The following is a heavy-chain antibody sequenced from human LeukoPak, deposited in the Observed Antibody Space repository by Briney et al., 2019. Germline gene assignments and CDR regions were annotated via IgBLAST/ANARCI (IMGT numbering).Heavy chain of an antibody. D-gene: IGHD7-27*01. Sequence: GASVKVSCKASGYTFTGYYMHLVRQAPGQGLEWMGWINPNSGGTNYAQKFQGRVTMTRDTSISTAYMELSRLRSDDTAVYYCARESNWGSCYFDYWGQGTLVTVSS. CDR1: GYTFTGYY. V-gene: IGHV1-2*02. J-gene: IGHJ4*02. CDR3: ARESNWGSCYFDY. CDR2: INPNSGGT.